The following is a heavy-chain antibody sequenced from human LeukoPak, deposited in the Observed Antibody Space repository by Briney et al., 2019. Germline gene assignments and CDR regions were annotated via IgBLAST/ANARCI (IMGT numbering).Heavy chain of an antibody. CDR1: GGTFSSYA. CDR3: ARALRVNYYYYYMDV. J-gene: IGHJ6*03. CDR2: IIPIFGTA. Sequence: EASVKVSCKASGGTFSSYAISWVRQAPGQGLEWMGGIIPIFGTANYAQKFQGRVTITTDGSTSTAYMELSSLRSEGTAVYYCARALRVNYYYYYMDVWGKGTTVTVSS. V-gene: IGHV1-69*05. D-gene: IGHD3-16*02.